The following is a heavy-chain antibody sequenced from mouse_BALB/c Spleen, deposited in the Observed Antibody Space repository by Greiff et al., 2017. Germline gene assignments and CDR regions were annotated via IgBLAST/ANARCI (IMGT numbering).Heavy chain of an antibody. CDR2: INSNGGST. D-gene: IGHD4-1*01. V-gene: IGHV5-6-3*01. CDR1: GFTFSSYG. Sequence: EVQRVESGGGLVQPGGSLKLSCAASGFTFSSYGMSWVRQTPDKRLELVATINSNGGSTYYPDSVKGRFTFSRDNAKNTRYLQMSSLKSEDAAMYYCAREGLGRLADWGQGTLVTVSA. J-gene: IGHJ3*01. CDR3: AREGLGRLAD.